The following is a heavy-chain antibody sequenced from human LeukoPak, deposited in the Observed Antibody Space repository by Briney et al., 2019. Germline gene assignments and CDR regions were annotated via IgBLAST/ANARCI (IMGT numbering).Heavy chain of an antibody. V-gene: IGHV3-23*01. Sequence: PGGSLRLSCAASGFTFSDSAMTWVRQAPGKGLEWVSLISASGVSTYYADSVKGRFTISRDNSNTTLYLQMGSLRAGDTAVYFCGRDIQLSYLGQGTVVTVSS. D-gene: IGHD1-1*01. J-gene: IGHJ4*02. CDR2: ISASGVST. CDR3: GRDIQLSY. CDR1: GFTFSDSA.